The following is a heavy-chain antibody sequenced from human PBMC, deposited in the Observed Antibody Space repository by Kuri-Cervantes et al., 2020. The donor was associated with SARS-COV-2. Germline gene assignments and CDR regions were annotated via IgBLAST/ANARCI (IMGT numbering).Heavy chain of an antibody. CDR1: GGSISSSSYY. J-gene: IGHJ6*02. CDR3: ARRVPPWYDFWCGYYGMDV. V-gene: IGHV4-39*01. CDR2: IYYSGST. Sequence: SETLSLTCTVSGGSISSSSYYWGWIRQPPGKGLEWIGSIYYSGSTYYNPSLKSRVTISVDTSKNQFSLKLSSVTAADTAVYYCARRVPPWYDFWCGYYGMDVWGQGTTVTVSS. D-gene: IGHD3-3*01.